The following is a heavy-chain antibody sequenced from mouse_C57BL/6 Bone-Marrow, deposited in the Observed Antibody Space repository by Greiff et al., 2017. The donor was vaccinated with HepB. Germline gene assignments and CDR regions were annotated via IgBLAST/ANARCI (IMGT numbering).Heavy chain of an antibody. Sequence: DVHLVESGGGLVQPKGSLKLSCAASGFSFNTYAMNWVRQAPGKGLEWVARIRSKSNNYATYYADSVKDRFTISRDDSESMLYLQMNNLKTEDTAMYYCVRSGTNYAMDYWGQGTSVTVSS. V-gene: IGHV10-1*01. J-gene: IGHJ4*01. CDR2: IRSKSNNYAT. CDR3: VRSGTNYAMDY. D-gene: IGHD4-1*01. CDR1: GFSFNTYA.